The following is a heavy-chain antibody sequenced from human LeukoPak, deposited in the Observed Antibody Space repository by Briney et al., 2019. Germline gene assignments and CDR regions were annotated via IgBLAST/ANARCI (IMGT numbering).Heavy chain of an antibody. CDR1: GFSFINYG. CDR2: INPSGGIT. D-gene: IGHD5-24*01. Sequence: GGSLRLTCAASGFSFINYGLNWIRQAPGKGLEWISGINPSGGITYYAASEKGRFTIPRDNSKNTLYLQTNSLRAEDTAVYYCAKGVEMATIGGYYYYYYMDVWGEGTTLTVSS. CDR3: AKGVEMATIGGYYYYYYMDV. J-gene: IGHJ6*03. V-gene: IGHV3-23*01.